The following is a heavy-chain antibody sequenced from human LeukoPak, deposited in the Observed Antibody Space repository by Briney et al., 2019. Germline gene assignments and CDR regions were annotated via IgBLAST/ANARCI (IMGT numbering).Heavy chain of an antibody. D-gene: IGHD2-2*01. Sequence: PGGSLRLSCTASGFTFSSYDMHWARQDKGNGLEWVSAISTTGDPYYLGSVKGRFTISRENAKNSFYLQMNSLRAGDTAVYYCAGQARPGSAEGAFDIWGQGTMVTASS. V-gene: IGHV3-13*05. CDR2: ISTTGDP. CDR1: GFTFSSYD. J-gene: IGHJ3*02. CDR3: AGQARPGSAEGAFDI.